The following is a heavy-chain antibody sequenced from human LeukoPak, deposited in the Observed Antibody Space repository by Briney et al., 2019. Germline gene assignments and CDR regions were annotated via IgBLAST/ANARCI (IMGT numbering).Heavy chain of an antibody. CDR1: GGSISSYY. Sequence: SETLSLTCXVSGGSISSYYWSWIRQPPGKGLEWIGRIYISGTTNYNSSLKSRITMSLDTSKNQLSLKLSSVTAADTAVYYCARDEAGSGYIDYWGQGTLVTVSS. J-gene: IGHJ4*01. CDR2: IYISGTT. D-gene: IGHD3-22*01. CDR3: ARDEAGSGYIDY. V-gene: IGHV4-4*07.